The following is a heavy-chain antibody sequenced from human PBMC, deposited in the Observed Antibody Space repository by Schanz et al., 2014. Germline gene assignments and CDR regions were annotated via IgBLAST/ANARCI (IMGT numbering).Heavy chain of an antibody. D-gene: IGHD2-21*01. J-gene: IGHJ3*01. CDR3: ERDKEGDFPPPRHDAFDV. Sequence: EVQLVESGGGLAQPGGSLRLSCAASGITFSGYSMNWVRQAPGKGLEWVSYISGSSSTKYYADSVKGRFTISRDNGKMSLYLKRNSLRAEDAAVFFWERDKEGDFPPPRHDAFDVWGQGTVVTVSS. CDR1: GITFSGYS. V-gene: IGHV3-48*01. CDR2: ISGSSSTK.